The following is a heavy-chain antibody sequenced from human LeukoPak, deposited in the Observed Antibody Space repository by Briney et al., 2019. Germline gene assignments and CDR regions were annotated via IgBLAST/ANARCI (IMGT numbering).Heavy chain of an antibody. CDR2: ISYDGSNK. CDR1: GFTFSSYA. Sequence: GRSLRLSCAASGFTFSSYAMHWVRQAPGKGLEWVAVISYDGSNKCYADSVKGRFTISRDNSKNTLYLQMNSLRAEDTAVYYCARVSSAGSSGYWGPIDYWGQGTLVTVSS. J-gene: IGHJ4*02. V-gene: IGHV3-30*04. CDR3: ARVSSAGSSGYWGPIDY. D-gene: IGHD3-22*01.